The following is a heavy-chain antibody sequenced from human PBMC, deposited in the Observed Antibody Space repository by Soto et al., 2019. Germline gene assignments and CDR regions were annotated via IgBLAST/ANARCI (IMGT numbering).Heavy chain of an antibody. CDR3: VQYNSSVIAY. V-gene: IGHV4-59*07. CDR2: IHYRGTT. J-gene: IGHJ4*02. D-gene: IGHD1-1*01. Sequence: SDTLSLICTVPGTSISSYYWSWIRQPPGKGLEWIANIHYRGTTNYNRSLASRVTLQVDTPKHQLALKITSVTPSDRGMYCCVQYNSSVIAYWGRGTLVTFSS. CDR1: GTSISSYY.